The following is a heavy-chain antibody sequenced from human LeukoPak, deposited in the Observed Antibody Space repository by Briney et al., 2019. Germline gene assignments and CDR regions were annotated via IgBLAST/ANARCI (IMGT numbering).Heavy chain of an antibody. CDR3: ARGSRVNYYYMDV. D-gene: IGHD4-23*01. Sequence: ASVKVSCKASGYTFTSYAMNWVRQAPGQGLEWMGWINTNTGNPTYAQGFTGRFVFSLDTFVSTAYLQISSLKAEDTAVYYCARGSRVNYYYMDVWGKGTTVTVSS. CDR2: INTNTGNP. J-gene: IGHJ6*03. V-gene: IGHV7-4-1*02. CDR1: GYTFTSYA.